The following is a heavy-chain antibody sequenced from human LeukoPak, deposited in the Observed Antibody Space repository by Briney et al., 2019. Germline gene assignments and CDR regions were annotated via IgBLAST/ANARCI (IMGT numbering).Heavy chain of an antibody. V-gene: IGHV3-11*06. Sequence: GGSLRLSCAASGFTFSDYYMSWIRQAPGKGLEWVSYISSSSSYTNYADSVKGRFTISRDNAKNSLYLQMNSLRAEETAVYYCARALYYYDSSGYYYWFDPWGQGTLVTVSS. CDR2: ISSSSSYT. CDR3: ARALYYYDSSGYYYWFDP. CDR1: GFTFSDYY. J-gene: IGHJ5*02. D-gene: IGHD3-22*01.